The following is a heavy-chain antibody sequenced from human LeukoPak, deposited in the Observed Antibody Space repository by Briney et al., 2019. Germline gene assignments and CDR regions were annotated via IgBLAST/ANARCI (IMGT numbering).Heavy chain of an antibody. Sequence: ASVKVSCKASGYTFTSYDINWVRQATGQGLEWMGWMNPNSGNTGYAQKFQGRVTMTRNTSISTAYMELSSLRSEGTAVFYCARALSLYSGSYYAPDYWGQGTLVTVSS. CDR1: GYTFTSYD. CDR2: MNPNSGNT. D-gene: IGHD1-26*01. V-gene: IGHV1-8*01. J-gene: IGHJ4*02. CDR3: ARALSLYSGSYYAPDY.